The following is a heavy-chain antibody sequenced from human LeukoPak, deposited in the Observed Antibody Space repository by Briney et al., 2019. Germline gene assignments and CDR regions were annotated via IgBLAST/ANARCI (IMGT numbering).Heavy chain of an antibody. CDR1: GGSISSSNW. V-gene: IGHV4-4*02. D-gene: IGHD6-13*01. J-gene: IGHJ4*02. CDR2: IYHSGST. Sequence: SETLSLTCAVSGGSISSSNWWSWVRQPPGKGLEWIGEIYHSGSTNYNPSLKSRVTISVDTSKNQFSLKLSSVTAADTAVYYCARGLEAAAEIPFDYWGQGTLVTVSS. CDR3: ARGLEAAAEIPFDY.